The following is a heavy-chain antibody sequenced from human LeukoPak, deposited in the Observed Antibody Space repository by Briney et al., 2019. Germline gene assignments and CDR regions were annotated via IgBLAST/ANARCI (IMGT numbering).Heavy chain of an antibody. V-gene: IGHV3-23*01. Sequence: GGSLILSCAASGFTFSSYAMSWVRQAPGKGLEWVSAISGSGGSTYYADSVKGRFTISRDNSKNTLYLQMNSLRAEDTAVYYCAKDARDYYDSSGYYQIGYFDYWGQGTLVTVSS. CDR1: GFTFSSYA. J-gene: IGHJ4*02. D-gene: IGHD3-22*01. CDR2: ISGSGGST. CDR3: AKDARDYYDSSGYYQIGYFDY.